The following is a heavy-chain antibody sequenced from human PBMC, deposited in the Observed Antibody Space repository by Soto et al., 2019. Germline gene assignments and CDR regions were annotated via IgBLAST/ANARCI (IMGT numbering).Heavy chain of an antibody. CDR3: ARVGLGEAVFRGYLDF. CDR2: ISGSGGST. V-gene: IGHV3-23*01. D-gene: IGHD3-16*01. Sequence: GGSLRLSCAASGFTFIDYAMSWVRQAPGKGLEWVSAISGSGGSTYYADSVKGRFTISRDNSKNTLYLQMNTLGAEDTAVYYCARVGLGEAVFRGYLDFGGRGNVVTASS. CDR1: GFTFIDYA. J-gene: IGHJ4*02.